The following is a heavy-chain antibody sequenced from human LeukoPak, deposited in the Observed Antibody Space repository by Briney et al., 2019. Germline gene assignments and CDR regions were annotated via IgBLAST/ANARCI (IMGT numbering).Heavy chain of an antibody. Sequence: SETLSLTCAVYGGSFSGYYWSWIRKPPGKGVEWIGEINHSGSTNYNPSLKSRVTISVDTSKNQFSLEVNSMTAADTATYYCARRSRSPRLIDYWGQGILVTVSS. CDR2: INHSGST. D-gene: IGHD5-12*01. CDR3: ARRSRSPRLIDY. J-gene: IGHJ4*02. V-gene: IGHV4-34*01. CDR1: GGSFSGYY.